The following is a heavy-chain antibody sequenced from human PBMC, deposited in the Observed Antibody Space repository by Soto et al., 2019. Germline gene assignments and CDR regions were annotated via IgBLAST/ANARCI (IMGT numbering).Heavy chain of an antibody. Sequence: PSGTLSLTCTVYGDSITSLYWSWIRQPPGKGLEWIGYIYYSGSINYNPSLKSRVTISVDSSKNQFSLRLSSVTAADTAVYYCARASIAVTTYFDYWGQGTLVTVSS. J-gene: IGHJ4*02. CDR2: IYYSGSI. D-gene: IGHD6-19*01. V-gene: IGHV4-59*01. CDR1: GDSITSLY. CDR3: ARASIAVTTYFDY.